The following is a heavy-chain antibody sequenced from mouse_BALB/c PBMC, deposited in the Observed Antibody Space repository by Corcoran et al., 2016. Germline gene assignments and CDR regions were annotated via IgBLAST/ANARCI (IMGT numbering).Heavy chain of an antibody. V-gene: IGHV14-3*02. Sequence: EVQLQQAGAELVKPGASVKLSCTASGFNIKDTYMHWVKQRPEQVLEWIGRIDPANGNTKYDPKFQGKATITADTSSNTAYLQLSSRTSEDTAVYYCANGDWYFDVWGAGTTVTVSS. CDR2: IDPANGNT. CDR1: GFNIKDTY. CDR3: ANGDWYFDV. J-gene: IGHJ1*01.